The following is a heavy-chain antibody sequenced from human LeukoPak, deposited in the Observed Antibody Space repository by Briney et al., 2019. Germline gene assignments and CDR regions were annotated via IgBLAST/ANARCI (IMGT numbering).Heavy chain of an antibody. D-gene: IGHD3-3*01. CDR2: IRSKAYGGTT. Sequence: PGGSLRLSCAASGFTFSSYGMNWVRQAPGKGLEWVGFIRSKAYGGTTEYAASVKGRFTISRDDYKNIAYLQMNSLKTEDTAVYYCTRARVPGVVIPADYWGQGTLVTVSS. V-gene: IGHV3-49*04. J-gene: IGHJ4*02. CDR3: TRARVPGVVIPADY. CDR1: GFTFSSYG.